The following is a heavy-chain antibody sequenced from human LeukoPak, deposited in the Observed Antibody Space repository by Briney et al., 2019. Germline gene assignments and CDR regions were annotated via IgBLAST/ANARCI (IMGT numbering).Heavy chain of an antibody. CDR2: INSDGSWT. CDR1: GNYW. J-gene: IGHJ4*02. V-gene: IGHV3-74*01. CDR3: VSFYETY. D-gene: IGHD2-2*01. Sequence: GGSLRLSCAASGNYWMHWVRQAPGKGLVWVSHINSDGSWTSYADSVKGRFTISKDNAKNTVCLQMNNLRAEDTAVYYCVSFYETYWGRGTLVTVSS.